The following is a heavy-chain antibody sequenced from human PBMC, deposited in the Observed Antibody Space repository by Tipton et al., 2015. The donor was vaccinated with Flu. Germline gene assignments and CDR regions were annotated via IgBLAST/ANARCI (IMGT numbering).Heavy chain of an antibody. J-gene: IGHJ4*02. D-gene: IGHD6-13*01. CDR1: GDSITSNNW. Sequence: TLSLTCAVSGDSITSNNWWSWVRQPPGKGLEWIGEIYHSGITNYNPSLKSRVTISLDESKNQFSLKLSSVTAADTAIYYCAGITSWYDYWGQGTLVTVSS. CDR2: IYHSGIT. CDR3: AGITSWYDY. V-gene: IGHV4-4*02.